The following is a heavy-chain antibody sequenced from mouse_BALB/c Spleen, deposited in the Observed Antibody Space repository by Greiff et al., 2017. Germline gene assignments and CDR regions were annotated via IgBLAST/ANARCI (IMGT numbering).Heavy chain of an antibody. CDR2: ISTYYGDA. J-gene: IGHJ4*01. V-gene: IGHV1S137*01. CDR1: GYTFTDYA. Sequence: VKLMESGAELVRPGVSVKISCKGSGYTFTDYAMHWVKQSHAKSLEWIGVISTYYGDASYNQKFKGKATMTVDKSSSTAYMELARLTSEDSAIYYCARESVANYYAMDYWGQGTSVTVSS. D-gene: IGHD1-1*01. CDR3: ARESVANYYAMDY.